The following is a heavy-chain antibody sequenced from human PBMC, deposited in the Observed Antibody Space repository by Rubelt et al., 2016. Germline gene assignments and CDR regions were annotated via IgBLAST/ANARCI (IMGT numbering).Heavy chain of an antibody. J-gene: IGHJ6*02. Sequence: QVQLQESGPGLVKPSETLSLTCTVSGGSISSYYWSWIRQPPGKGLEWIGYIYYSGSTNYNPSLKGVVTNSLNTSKNQFTRKLGAVTAADTAVYYCARDQFPALKHYYYGMDVWGQGTTVTVSS. CDR1: GGSISSYY. CDR3: ARDQFPALKHYYYGMDV. CDR2: IYYSGST. V-gene: IGHV4-59*01.